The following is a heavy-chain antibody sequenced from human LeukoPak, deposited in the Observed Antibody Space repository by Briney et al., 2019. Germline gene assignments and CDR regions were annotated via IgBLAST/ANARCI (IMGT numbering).Heavy chain of an antibody. V-gene: IGHV1-18*04. CDR3: ARELEGYSSS. Sequence: ASVKLSCKASGYTFTGYYMHWVRQGPGQGLEWMGWISAYNGNTNYAQQLQGRVTMTTDTSTSTAYMELRSLRSDDTAVYYCARELEGYSSSWGQGTLVTVSS. D-gene: IGHD6-13*01. CDR2: ISAYNGNT. J-gene: IGHJ4*02. CDR1: GYTFTGYY.